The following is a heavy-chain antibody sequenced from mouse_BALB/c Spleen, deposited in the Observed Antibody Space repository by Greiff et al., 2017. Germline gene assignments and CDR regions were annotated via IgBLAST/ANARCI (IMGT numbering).Heavy chain of an antibody. J-gene: IGHJ2*01. CDR3: TRRGDGDYFDY. CDR2: INPSNGGT. CDR1: GYTFTSYY. Sequence: VQLQQSGAELVKPGASVKLSCKASGYTFTSYYMYWVKQRPGQGLEWIGEINPSNGGTNFNEKFKSKATLTVDKSSSTAYMQLSSLTSEDSAVYYCTRRGDGDYFDYWGQGTTLTDSS. D-gene: IGHD1-2*01. V-gene: IGHV1S81*02.